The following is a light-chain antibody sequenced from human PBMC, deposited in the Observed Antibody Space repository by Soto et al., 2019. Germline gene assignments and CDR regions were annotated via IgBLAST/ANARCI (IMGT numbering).Light chain of an antibody. V-gene: IGKV3-20*01. CDR3: QQYGSSLWT. J-gene: IGKJ1*01. CDR1: QSVSSSY. CDR2: GAS. Sequence: EIVLTQSPGTLYLSPGERATLSCRASQSVSSSYLAWYQQKPGQAPRLLIYGASSRATGIPDRFSGSASGTDFTLTISRLEPEDFAVYYCQQYGSSLWTFGQGTKVEIK.